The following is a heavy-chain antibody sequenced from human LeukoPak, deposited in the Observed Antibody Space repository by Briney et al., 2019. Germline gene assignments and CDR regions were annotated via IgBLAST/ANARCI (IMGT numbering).Heavy chain of an antibody. D-gene: IGHD1-26*01. CDR2: FYNTGST. CDR3: ARETPKGWGRGFYY. V-gene: IGHV4-61*01. J-gene: IGHJ4*02. CDR1: GGSVSSASYY. Sequence: PSETLSLTCTVSGGSVSSASYYWSWIRQSPGKGLEWIGCFYNTGSTNYNPSLKSRVTISVDTSKNQFSLKLSSVTAADTAVYYCARETPKGWGRGFYYWGQGTLVTVSS.